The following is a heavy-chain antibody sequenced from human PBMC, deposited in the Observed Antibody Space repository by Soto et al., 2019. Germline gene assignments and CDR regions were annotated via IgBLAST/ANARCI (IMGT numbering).Heavy chain of an antibody. CDR2: INHSGST. J-gene: IGHJ4*02. D-gene: IGHD3-3*01. V-gene: IGHV4-34*01. CDR3: ARTASITIFGVVIFEGSFDY. Sequence: PSETLSLTCAVYGGSFSGYYWSWIRQPPGKGLEWIGEINHSGSTNYNPSLKSRVTISVDTSKNQFSLKLSSVTAADTAVYYCARTASITIFGVVIFEGSFDYWGQGTLVTVSS. CDR1: GGSFSGYY.